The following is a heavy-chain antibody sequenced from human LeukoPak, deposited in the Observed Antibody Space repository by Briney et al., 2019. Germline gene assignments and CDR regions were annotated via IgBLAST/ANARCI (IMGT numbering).Heavy chain of an antibody. D-gene: IGHD3-22*01. CDR1: GFTFSSCG. V-gene: IGHV3-21*01. CDR2: IGPTGTDR. Sequence: PGGSLRLSCAASGFTFSSCGFNWVRQAPGKGLEWVSSIGPTGTDRYYADSVRGRFTISRDNAKNSMYLQMDSLRDEDTAVYFCAREFGGYGGDPFDIWGQGTMVTVSS. J-gene: IGHJ3*02. CDR3: AREFGGYGGDPFDI.